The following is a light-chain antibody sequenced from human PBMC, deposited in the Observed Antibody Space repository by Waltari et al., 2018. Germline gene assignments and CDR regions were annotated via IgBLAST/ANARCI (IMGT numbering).Light chain of an antibody. V-gene: IGKV1-12*01. CDR3: QQSTSCPRA. J-gene: IGKJ1*01. CDR1: QDISTW. Sequence: DIQMTQSPSSVSASIGDRVTITCRAGQDISTWLGWYQQAPGKAPKLLIHSASPLQSGVPARFSGSGSGTEFTLTISSLQPEDFAAYYCQQSTSCPRAFGQGTKVEVK. CDR2: SAS.